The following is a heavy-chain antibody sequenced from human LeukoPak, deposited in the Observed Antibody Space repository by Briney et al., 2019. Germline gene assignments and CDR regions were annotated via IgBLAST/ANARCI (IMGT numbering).Heavy chain of an antibody. V-gene: IGHV3-48*03. CDR2: IGNTGVTV. J-gene: IGHJ4*02. D-gene: IGHD1-26*01. CDR1: GFPFSNYE. Sequence: GGSLRLSCSASGFPFSNYEMNWVRQAPGKGLEWISYIGNTGVTVYYGDSVKGRFTISRDNAKNTLYLQMNSLRAEDTAVYYCATPRGSGSYLAFDYWGQGTLVTVSS. CDR3: ATPRGSGSYLAFDY.